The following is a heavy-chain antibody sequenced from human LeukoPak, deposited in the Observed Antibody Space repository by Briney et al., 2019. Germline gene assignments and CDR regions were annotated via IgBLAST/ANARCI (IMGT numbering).Heavy chain of an antibody. CDR1: GGSFSGYY. Sequence: SETLSLTCAVYGGSFSGYYWSWIRQPPGKGLEWIGEINHSGSTNYNPSLKSRVTISVDTSKNQFSLKLSSVTAADTAVYYCARSKRRASYYYDRSGSFYFDYWGQGTLVTVSS. CDR3: ARSKRRASYYYDRSGSFYFDY. V-gene: IGHV4-34*01. D-gene: IGHD3-22*01. CDR2: INHSGST. J-gene: IGHJ4*02.